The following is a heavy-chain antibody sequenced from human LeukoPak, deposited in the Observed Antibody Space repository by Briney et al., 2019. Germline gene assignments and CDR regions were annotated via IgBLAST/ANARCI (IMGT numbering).Heavy chain of an antibody. J-gene: IGHJ4*02. CDR2: ISFDASNK. Sequence: QPGGSLRLSCAASGFTFSSYGMHWVRQAPGKGLEWVAVISFDASNKYYADSVKGRFTISRNNSKNTLYLQMNSLRAEDAAVYYCATEGSFDYWGQGTLVTVSS. CDR3: ATEGSFDY. CDR1: GFTFSSYG. V-gene: IGHV3-30*03.